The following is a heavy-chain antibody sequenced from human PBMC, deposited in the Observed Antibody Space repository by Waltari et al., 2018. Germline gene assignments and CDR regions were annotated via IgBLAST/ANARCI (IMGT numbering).Heavy chain of an antibody. CDR2: IYYSGST. V-gene: IGHV4-59*01. Sequence: QVQLQESGPGLVKPSETLSLTCTVPGGSISSYYWSWIRQPPGKGLEWIGYIYYSGSTNYNPSLKSRVTISVDTSKNQFSLKLSSVTAADTAVYYCARSGGGGDLYMDVWGKGTTVTVSS. J-gene: IGHJ6*03. CDR3: ARSGGGGDLYMDV. CDR1: GGSISSYY. D-gene: IGHD4-17*01.